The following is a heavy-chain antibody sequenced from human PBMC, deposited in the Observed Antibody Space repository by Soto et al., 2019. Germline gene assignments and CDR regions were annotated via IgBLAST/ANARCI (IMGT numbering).Heavy chain of an antibody. CDR3: ALYYGSGSYYMAGGMDV. CDR1: GFTVSSNY. Sequence: GGSLRLSCAASGFTVSSNYMSWVRQAPGKGLERVSVIYSGGSTYYADSVKGRFTISRDNSKNTLYLQMNSLRAEDTAVYYCALYYGSGSYYMAGGMDVWGQGTTVTVSS. J-gene: IGHJ6*02. CDR2: IYSGGST. V-gene: IGHV3-53*01. D-gene: IGHD3-10*01.